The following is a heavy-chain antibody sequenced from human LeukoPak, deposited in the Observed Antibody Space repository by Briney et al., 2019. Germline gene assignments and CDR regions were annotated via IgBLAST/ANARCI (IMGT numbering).Heavy chain of an antibody. CDR1: GFTFSSYA. CDR3: ARFSFSGWYAFDI. V-gene: IGHV3-64*01. D-gene: IGHD6-19*01. Sequence: GGSLRLSCAASGFTFSSYAVHWVRQAPGKGLEYVSAISSNGGSTYYANSVKGRFTISRDNSKNTLYLQMGSLRAEDMAVYYCARFSFSGWYAFDIWGQGTMVTVSS. J-gene: IGHJ3*02. CDR2: ISSNGGST.